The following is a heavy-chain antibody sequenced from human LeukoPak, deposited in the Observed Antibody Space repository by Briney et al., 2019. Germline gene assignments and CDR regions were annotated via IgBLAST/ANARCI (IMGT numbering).Heavy chain of an antibody. CDR3: ARVVSMVRGVGYGMDV. CDR2: TYYRSKWYN. D-gene: IGHD3-10*01. J-gene: IGHJ6*02. CDR1: GDSVSSNSAA. V-gene: IGHV6-1*01. Sequence: SQTLSLTCAISGDSVSSNSAASTWIRQSPSRGLEWLGRTYYRSKWYNDYAVSVKSRITINPDTSKNQFSLQLNSVTPEDTAVYYCARVVSMVRGVGYGMDVWGQGTTVTVSS.